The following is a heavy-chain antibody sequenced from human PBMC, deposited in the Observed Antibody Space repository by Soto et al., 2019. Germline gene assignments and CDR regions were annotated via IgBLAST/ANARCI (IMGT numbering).Heavy chain of an antibody. CDR1: GFTMSSYG. V-gene: IGHV3-30*18. D-gene: IGHD6-6*01. CDR2: ISYDGRKK. CDR3: TKDKRVAARSGEFDY. J-gene: IGHJ4*02. Sequence: QVQLVESGGGVVQPGRSLRLSCAGSGFTMSSYGMHWVRQAPGKGLEWVAVISYDGRKKYYADSVKGRFTIFGDNSKNTLYLHMNSLRPEDTAVYYCTKDKRVAARSGEFDYWGQGTLVTVSS.